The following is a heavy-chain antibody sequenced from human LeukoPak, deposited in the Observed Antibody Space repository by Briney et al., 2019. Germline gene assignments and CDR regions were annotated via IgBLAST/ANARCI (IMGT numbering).Heavy chain of an antibody. CDR1: GFSFGSYP. Sequence: GGSLRLSCVVSGFSFGSYPMSWVRQAPGKGLEWVSVISETGDVTHYADSMKGRFTISRDNIKNTLNLQMNSLRAEDTAIYYCARDSSHYLGSSDYWGQGTLVTVSS. CDR2: ISETGDVT. D-gene: IGHD6-6*01. J-gene: IGHJ4*02. V-gene: IGHV3-23*01. CDR3: ARDSSHYLGSSDY.